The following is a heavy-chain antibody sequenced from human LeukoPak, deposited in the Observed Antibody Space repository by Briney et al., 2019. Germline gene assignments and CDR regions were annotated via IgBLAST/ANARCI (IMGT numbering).Heavy chain of an antibody. CDR2: ISGGGGRT. V-gene: IGHV3-23*01. CDR1: GFTFSSYA. J-gene: IGHJ4*02. Sequence: GGSLRLSCAASGFTFSSYAMSWVRQAPGKGLEWVSGISGGGGRTYYADSVKGRFTISRDNAKNSLYLQMNSLRAEDTAVYYCARPGIAVAGEFFDYWGQGTLVTVSS. CDR3: ARPGIAVAGEFFDY. D-gene: IGHD6-19*01.